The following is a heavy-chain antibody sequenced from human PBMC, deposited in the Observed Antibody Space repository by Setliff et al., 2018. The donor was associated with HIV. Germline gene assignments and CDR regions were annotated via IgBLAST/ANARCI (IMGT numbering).Heavy chain of an antibody. CDR3: ARTWELPPVYGMDV. J-gene: IGHJ6*02. Sequence: SETLSLTCAVSGYSISSGYYWGWIRQPPGKGLEWIGSIYHSGSTYYNPSLKSRVTISVDTSKNQFSLKLSSVTAADTAVYYCARTWELPPVYGMDVWGQGTTVTVSS. D-gene: IGHD1-26*01. V-gene: IGHV4-38-2*01. CDR2: IYHSGST. CDR1: GYSISSGYY.